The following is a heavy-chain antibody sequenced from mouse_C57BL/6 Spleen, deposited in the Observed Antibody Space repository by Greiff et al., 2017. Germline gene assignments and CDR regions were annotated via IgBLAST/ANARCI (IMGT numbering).Heavy chain of an antibody. CDR1: GYTFTSYW. V-gene: IGHV1-52*01. D-gene: IGHD3-1*01. CDR2: IYPADSEP. J-gene: IGHJ2*01. Sequence: QVQLQQPGAELVRPGSSVKLSCKASGYTFTSYWVHWVKQRPIQGLEWIGNIYPADSEPHYNQKFKDKATLTVDKSSSTAYMQLSSLTSEDSAVXYCARFGGYFDYWGQGTTLTVSS. CDR3: ARFGGYFDY.